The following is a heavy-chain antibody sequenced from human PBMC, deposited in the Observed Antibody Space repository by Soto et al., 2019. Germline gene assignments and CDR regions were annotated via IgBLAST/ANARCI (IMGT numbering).Heavy chain of an antibody. V-gene: IGHV5-51*01. CDR2: IYPGDSGT. J-gene: IGHJ4*02. CDR1: GYSFNHYW. Sequence: PGESLKISCTGSGYSFNHYWIGWVRQKPGKGLEWMGLIYPGDSGTKYIPAFEGQVTLSADKSINTAYLQWGSLKASDTAMYYCARRQEVTGNTLDYWGQGTPVTVSS. CDR3: ARRQEVTGNTLDY. D-gene: IGHD1-7*01.